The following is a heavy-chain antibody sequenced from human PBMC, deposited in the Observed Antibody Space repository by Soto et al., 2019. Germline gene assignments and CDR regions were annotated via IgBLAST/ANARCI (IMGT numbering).Heavy chain of an antibody. CDR1: GFTFSNYA. CDR3: ARAPNRLGGFWFDP. Sequence: QVQLVESGGGVVQPGRSLRLSCAASGFTFSNYALHWVRQAPGKGLEWGARMSYDGTDKYYADSVKGRFTISRDNSKHTLYLQMSSLTVEATAVYYCARAPNRLGGFWFDPWGQGTLVTVSS. CDR2: MSYDGTDK. D-gene: IGHD1-26*01. J-gene: IGHJ5*02. V-gene: IGHV3-30-3*01.